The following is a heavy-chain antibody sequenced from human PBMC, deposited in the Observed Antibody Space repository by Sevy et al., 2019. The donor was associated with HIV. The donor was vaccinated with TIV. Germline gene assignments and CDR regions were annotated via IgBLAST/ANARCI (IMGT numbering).Heavy chain of an antibody. V-gene: IGHV3-30*18. J-gene: IGHJ6*02. CDR2: ISYDGRNK. CDR1: GIIFTTSG. CDR3: AKDFTGYNGMDV. Sequence: GGSLGLSCAVSGIIFTTSGMHWVRQAPGKGLEWVAVISYDGRNKFYGDSVKGRFTISRDNSKNILYLQMNSLRVEDTAVYYCAKDFTGYNGMDVWGQGTMVTVSS. D-gene: IGHD3-9*01.